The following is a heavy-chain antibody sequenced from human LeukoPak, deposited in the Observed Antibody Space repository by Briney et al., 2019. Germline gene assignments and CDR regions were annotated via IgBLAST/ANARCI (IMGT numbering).Heavy chain of an antibody. CDR2: ISGGGVSI. V-gene: IGHV3-23*01. Sequence: GGSLRLSCAASGFTFRSYAMTWVRQAPGKGLEWVSGISGGGVSIYYADSVKGRFTISRDNSKSTLYLQMNSLRADDTAVYYCAKSDRTGSPRSLDFWGQGTLVTVSS. J-gene: IGHJ4*02. CDR3: AKSDRTGSPRSLDF. CDR1: GFTFRSYA. D-gene: IGHD1-26*01.